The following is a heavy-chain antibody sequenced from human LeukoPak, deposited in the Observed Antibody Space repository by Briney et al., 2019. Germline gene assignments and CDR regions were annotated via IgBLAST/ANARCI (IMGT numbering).Heavy chain of an antibody. V-gene: IGHV3-74*01. J-gene: IGHJ4*02. CDR1: GFTFINYW. CDR3: AKSSSSWGLVDY. Sequence: GGSLRLSCATSGFTFINYWMHWVRQAPGKGLVWVSRINSDGSSTNYADSVKGRFTISRDNSKNTLYLQMNSLRAEDTAVYYCAKSSSSWGLVDYWGQGTLVTVSS. D-gene: IGHD6-6*01. CDR2: INSDGSST.